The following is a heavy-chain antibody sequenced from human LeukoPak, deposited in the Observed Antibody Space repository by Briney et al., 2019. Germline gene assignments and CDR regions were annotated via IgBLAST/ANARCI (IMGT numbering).Heavy chain of an antibody. CDR2: ISGSGGST. Sequence: GGSLRLSCAASGFTFSSYAMSWVRQAPGKRLEWVSAISGSGGSTYYADSVKGRFTISRDNSKNTLYLRMNSLRAEDTAVYYCAKENNTAMVKRMFDYWGQGTLVTVSS. CDR1: GFTFSSYA. V-gene: IGHV3-23*01. D-gene: IGHD5-18*01. J-gene: IGHJ4*02. CDR3: AKENNTAMVKRMFDY.